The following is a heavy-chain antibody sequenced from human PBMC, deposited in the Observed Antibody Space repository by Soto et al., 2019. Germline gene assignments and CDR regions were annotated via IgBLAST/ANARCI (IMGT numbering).Heavy chain of an antibody. J-gene: IGHJ4*02. CDR1: GFYVSSGYY. Sequence: SETLSLTCDVSGFYVSSGYYWGWIRQPPGRGLEWIGIVYDTGMSRYSPSIKSRLTIPLDTSKNQFSLKLRSVTAADTAVYYCARFGGYGFDYWGQGTLATVSS. CDR2: VYDTGMS. V-gene: IGHV4-38-2*01. CDR3: ARFGGYGFDY. D-gene: IGHD3-10*01.